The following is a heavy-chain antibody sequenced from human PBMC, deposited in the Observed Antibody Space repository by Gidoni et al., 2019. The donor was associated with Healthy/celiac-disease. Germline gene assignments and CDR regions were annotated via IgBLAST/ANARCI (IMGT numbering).Heavy chain of an antibody. CDR2: IIPICGTA. Sequence: QVQLVQSGAEVKKPGSSVKVSCKASGGTFSSYATRWVRQAPGQGLEWRGGIIPICGTASYAQKFQGRVTITADESTSTAYMELSSLRSEDTAVYYCARVWGIAVAGTEGPRFDYWGQGTLVTVSS. V-gene: IGHV1-69*01. J-gene: IGHJ4*02. CDR1: GGTFSSYA. CDR3: ARVWGIAVAGTEGPRFDY. D-gene: IGHD6-19*01.